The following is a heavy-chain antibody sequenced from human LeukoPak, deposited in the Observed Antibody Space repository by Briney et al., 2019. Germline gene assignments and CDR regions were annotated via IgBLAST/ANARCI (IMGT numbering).Heavy chain of an antibody. CDR2: IDPSDSYT. V-gene: IGHV5-10-1*01. J-gene: IGHJ4*02. CDR1: GSLFTSYW. Sequence: GASLKISCKGSGSLFTSYWISWVRQMPGKGLEWMGRIDPSDSYTNYSPSFQGHVTISADKSISTAYLQWSSLKASDTAMYYCATGIAVAGTFGYWGQGTLVTVSS. CDR3: ATGIAVAGTFGY. D-gene: IGHD6-19*01.